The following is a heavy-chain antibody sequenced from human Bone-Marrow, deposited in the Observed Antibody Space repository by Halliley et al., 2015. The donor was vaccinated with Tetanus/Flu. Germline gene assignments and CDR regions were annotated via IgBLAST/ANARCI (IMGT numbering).Heavy chain of an antibody. V-gene: IGHV5-51*01. J-gene: IGHJ4*02. D-gene: IGHD6-13*01. CDR3: ARIPRSWYHYYFAY. CDR2: IYPAASDI. Sequence: VGGIYPAASDIRYSPSLQGQVTISVDKSINAAYLQWNSLTASDTAVYYCARIPRSWYHYYFAYGGQGTLVTVSS.